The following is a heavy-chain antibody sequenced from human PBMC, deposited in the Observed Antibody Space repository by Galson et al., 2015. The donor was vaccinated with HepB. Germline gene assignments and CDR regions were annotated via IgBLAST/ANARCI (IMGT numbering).Heavy chain of an antibody. V-gene: IGHV3-53*01. CDR2: IYSGGST. CDR3: ARDPAGSSSY. Sequence: SLRLSCAASGFTVSSNYMSWVRQAPGKGLDWVSVIYSGGSTYYADSVKGRFTISRDNSKNTLYLQMNSLSAEDPAVYYCARDPAGSSSYWGQGTLVTVSS. J-gene: IGHJ4*02. D-gene: IGHD6-13*01. CDR1: GFTVSSNY.